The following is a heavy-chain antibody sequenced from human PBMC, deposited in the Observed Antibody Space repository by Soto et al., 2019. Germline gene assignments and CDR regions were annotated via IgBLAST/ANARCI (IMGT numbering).Heavy chain of an antibody. V-gene: IGHV4-59*01. J-gene: IGHJ6*02. CDR1: GGFISNYY. Sequence: PSETLSLTCSVSGGFISNYYWTWIRQSPGKGLEWLAYVYNSGITKYNPSLKSRVSISIETSKNQFSLKLSSVTAADKAVYYCARGGVVVVYYALDASGQRTTVTLSS. CDR3: ARGGVVVVYYALDA. D-gene: IGHD2-15*01. CDR2: VYNSGIT.